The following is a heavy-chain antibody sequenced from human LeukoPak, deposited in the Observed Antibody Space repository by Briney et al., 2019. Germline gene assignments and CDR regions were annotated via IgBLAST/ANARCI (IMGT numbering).Heavy chain of an antibody. D-gene: IGHD3-10*01. V-gene: IGHV1-3*01. CDR1: GYTFTRYA. CDR3: ARVVRGPLATDAFDI. CDR2: INAGNGNT. Sequence: ASVKVTCKASGYTFTRYAMHWVRQAPGQRLEWMGWINAGNGNTKYSQKFQGRVTITRDTSASTAYMELRSLRSDDTAVYYCARVVRGPLATDAFDIWGQGTMVTVSS. J-gene: IGHJ3*02.